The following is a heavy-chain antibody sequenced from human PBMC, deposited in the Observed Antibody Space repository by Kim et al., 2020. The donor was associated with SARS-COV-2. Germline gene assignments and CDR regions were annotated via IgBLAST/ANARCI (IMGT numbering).Heavy chain of an antibody. CDR2: ISSSSSYI. Sequence: GGSLRLSCAASGFTFSSYSMNWVRQAPGKGLEWVSSISSSSSYIYYADSVKGRFTISRDNAKNSLYLQMNSLRAEDTAVYYCARDWSYYGSGSYYYYYYYGMDVWGQGTTVTVSS. D-gene: IGHD3-10*01. V-gene: IGHV3-21*01. CDR3: ARDWSYYGSGSYYYYYYYGMDV. J-gene: IGHJ6*02. CDR1: GFTFSSYS.